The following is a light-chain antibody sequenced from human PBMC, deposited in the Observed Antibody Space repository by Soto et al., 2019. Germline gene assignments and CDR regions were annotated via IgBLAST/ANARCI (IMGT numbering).Light chain of an antibody. Sequence: QSALTQPASVYGSPGQSISISCTGTSSDVGGYNYVSWYQQHPGKAPKLIIYEVSNRPSGVSNRFSGSKSGNTASLTISGLQAEDEADYYCNSYTSKSTGVFGTGTMLTVL. CDR1: SSDVGGYNY. J-gene: IGLJ1*01. CDR3: NSYTSKSTGV. V-gene: IGLV2-14*01. CDR2: EVS.